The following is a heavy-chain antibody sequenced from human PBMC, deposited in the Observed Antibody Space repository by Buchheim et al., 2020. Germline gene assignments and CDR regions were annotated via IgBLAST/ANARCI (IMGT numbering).Heavy chain of an antibody. J-gene: IGHJ4*02. Sequence: QVQLQESGPGLVRPSETLSLTCSVSGGSITSYYWSWIRQPPGKGLEWIGYIYDTGTTKYNPSLKSRVAISADMSTNQFSLKLRSVIAADAAVYYCARRSYDSNGYYFDYWGQG. CDR1: GGSITSYY. CDR3: ARRSYDSNGYYFDY. D-gene: IGHD3-22*01. CDR2: IYDTGTT. V-gene: IGHV4-59*01.